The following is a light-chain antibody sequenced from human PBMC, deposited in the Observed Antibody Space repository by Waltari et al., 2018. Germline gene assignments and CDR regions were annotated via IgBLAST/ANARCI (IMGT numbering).Light chain of an antibody. CDR3: NSRDSSGHHK. J-gene: IGLJ2*01. V-gene: IGLV3-19*01. CDR1: SLGVDY. Sequence: SSGLTQDPAVSVALGQTVTITCQGDSLGVDYVSWSQQKPGQAHVLVIYGSNDRPSGIPDRFSGSTSRNTASLIITGAQAEDEADYYCNSRDSSGHHKFGGGTKLTVL. CDR2: GSN.